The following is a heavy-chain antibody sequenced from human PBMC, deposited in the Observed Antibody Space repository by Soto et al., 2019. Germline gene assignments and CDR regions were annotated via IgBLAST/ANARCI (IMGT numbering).Heavy chain of an antibody. V-gene: IGHV4-31*03. CDR3: ARSGPYDILTGYPEPIDY. J-gene: IGHJ4*02. CDR2: IYYSGST. CDR1: GGSISSGGYY. D-gene: IGHD3-9*01. Sequence: SETLSLTCTVSGGSISSGGYYWSWIRQHPGKGLEWIGYIYYSGSTYYNPSLKSRVTISVDTSKNQFSLKLGSVTAADTAVYYCARSGPYDILTGYPEPIDYWGQGTLVTVSS.